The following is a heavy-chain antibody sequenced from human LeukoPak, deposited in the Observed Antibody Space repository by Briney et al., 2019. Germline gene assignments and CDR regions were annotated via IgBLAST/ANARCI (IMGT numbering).Heavy chain of an antibody. J-gene: IGHJ4*02. CDR3: ARGCSPGNCYPPY. CDR2: LNSDGSST. Sequence: GGSLRLSCAASGFTFSTYGMSWVRQAPGKGLVWVSRLNSDGSSTSYADSVKGRFTISRDNAKNTLYLQMSSLRAEDTAVYYCARGCSPGNCYPPYWGQGTLVTVSS. CDR1: GFTFSTYG. D-gene: IGHD2-15*01. V-gene: IGHV3-74*01.